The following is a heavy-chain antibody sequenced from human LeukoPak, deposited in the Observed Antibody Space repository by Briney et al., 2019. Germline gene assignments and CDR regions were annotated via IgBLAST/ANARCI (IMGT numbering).Heavy chain of an antibody. V-gene: IGHV4-39*01. CDR2: IYYSGRT. CDR1: GGSISSSRYY. Sequence: SETLSLTCTVSGGSISSSRYYWGWIRQPPGKGLEWIGSIYYSGRTYYNPSLKSLVTISVDTSKNQFSLKLSSVTAADTAVYYGARLEVAGINDYWGQGTLVTVSS. D-gene: IGHD6-19*01. CDR3: ARLEVAGINDY. J-gene: IGHJ4*02.